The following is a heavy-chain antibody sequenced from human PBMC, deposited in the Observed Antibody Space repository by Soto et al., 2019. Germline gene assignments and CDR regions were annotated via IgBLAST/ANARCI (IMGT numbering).Heavy chain of an antibody. Sequence: EVQLLESGGGLVQPGGSLRLSCAASGFTFSSYALNWVRQAPGKGLEWVSVISGSGDNTYYADSVKGRFTISRDTYKNTLYLQMSSLRAEDTAVYYCAKALGTDDFWSADYTWSHIDVWGKGTTVTVSS. CDR2: ISGSGDNT. CDR3: AKALGTDDFWSADYTWSHIDV. D-gene: IGHD3-3*01. J-gene: IGHJ6*03. V-gene: IGHV3-23*01. CDR1: GFTFSSYA.